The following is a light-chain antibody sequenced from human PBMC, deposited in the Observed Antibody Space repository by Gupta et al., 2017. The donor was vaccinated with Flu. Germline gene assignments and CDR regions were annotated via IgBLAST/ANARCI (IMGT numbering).Light chain of an antibody. J-gene: IGLJ3*02. CDR3: HADADNNNWV. V-gene: IGLV2-8*01. Sequence: VTITSTGTSSDVGGYNYFYCHQPYPAKAHSFMIYEVTKWTSGAPGRFSGSKAANTATLTVSVLQEEDEADYYCHADADNNNWVFGGGTKLTVL. CDR1: SSDVGGYNY. CDR2: EVT.